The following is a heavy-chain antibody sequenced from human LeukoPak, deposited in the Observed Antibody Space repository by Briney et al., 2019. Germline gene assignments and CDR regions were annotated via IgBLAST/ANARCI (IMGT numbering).Heavy chain of an antibody. CDR3: TARNGYYYGSGQTRETKDFDY. CDR1: GFTFTSYA. CDR2: IKSKTDGGTT. Sequence: GGSLRLSCAASGFTFTSYAMSWVRQAPGKGLEWVGRIKSKTDGGTTDYAAPVKGRFTISRDDSKNTLYLQMNSLKTEDTAVYYCTARNGYYYGSGQTRETKDFDYWGQGTLVTVSS. J-gene: IGHJ4*02. D-gene: IGHD3-10*01. V-gene: IGHV3-15*01.